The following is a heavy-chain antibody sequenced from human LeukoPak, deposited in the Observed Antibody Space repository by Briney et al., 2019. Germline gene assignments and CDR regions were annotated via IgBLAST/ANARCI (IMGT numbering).Heavy chain of an antibody. Sequence: GRSLRLSCAASGFTFSSYGMHWVRQAPGKGLEWVAAISNDGNKKYYADSVKGRFSISRDNSKNTLYVQMHSLRPEDTAVYYCTSLYPWGQGTMVIVSS. CDR2: ISNDGNKK. J-gene: IGHJ3*01. CDR3: TSLYP. V-gene: IGHV3-30*03. D-gene: IGHD5/OR15-5a*01. CDR1: GFTFSSYG.